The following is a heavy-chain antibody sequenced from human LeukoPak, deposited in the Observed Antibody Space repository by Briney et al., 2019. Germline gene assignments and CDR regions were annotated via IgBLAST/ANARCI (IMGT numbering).Heavy chain of an antibody. CDR2: ISYDESNK. CDR1: GFTFSSYG. CDR3: ATDHGFHYGAYFDY. Sequence: PGGSLRLSCAASGFTFSSYGMHWVRQAPGKGLEWVAVISYDESNKYYADSVKGRFTISRDNSKNTLYLQMNSLRPEDTAVYYCATDHGFHYGAYFDYWGQGTLVTVSS. J-gene: IGHJ4*02. D-gene: IGHD4-17*01. V-gene: IGHV3-30*03.